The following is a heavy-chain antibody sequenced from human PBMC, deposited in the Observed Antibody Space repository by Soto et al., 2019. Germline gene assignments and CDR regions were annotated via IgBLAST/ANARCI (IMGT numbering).Heavy chain of an antibody. V-gene: IGHV3-23*01. D-gene: IGHD2-15*01. CDR2: IFAGSGGS. CDR1: GFIFSSYT. CDR3: ARDRQTDGIWTFDL. J-gene: IGHJ4*01. Sequence: GGSLRLSCSASGFIFSSYTMGWVRLTPGKGLEWVSSIFAGSGGSDYTDSVRGRFSISRDNLKNELYLQMAGLRVEDTAIYYCARDRQTDGIWTFDLWGRGT.